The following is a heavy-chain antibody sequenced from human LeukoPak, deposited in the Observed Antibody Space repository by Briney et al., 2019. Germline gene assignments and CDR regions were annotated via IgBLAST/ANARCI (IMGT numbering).Heavy chain of an antibody. CDR3: ARDGVAAGIYFYY. CDR1: GFTFSSHW. J-gene: IGHJ4*02. V-gene: IGHV3-7*03. CDR2: IKYDGTEK. D-gene: IGHD6-13*01. Sequence: PGGSLRLSCAVSGFTFSSHWMSWVRQAPGKGLSWVANIKYDGTEKHYVDSVKGRFTISRDNAKNSLYLQMNSLRAEDTAVYYCARDGVAAGIYFYYWGQGTLVTVSS.